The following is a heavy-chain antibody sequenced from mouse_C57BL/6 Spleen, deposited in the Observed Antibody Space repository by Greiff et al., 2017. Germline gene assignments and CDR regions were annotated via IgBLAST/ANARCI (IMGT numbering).Heavy chain of an antibody. CDR3: ARYASKGTSSWFAY. V-gene: IGHV1-63*01. CDR2: IYPGGGYT. CDR1: GYTFTNYW. Sequence: QVQLQQSGAELVRPGTSVKMSCKASGYTFTNYWIGWAKQRPGHGLEWIGDIYPGGGYTNYNEKFKGKATLTADKSSSTAYMQFSSLTSEDSAIYYCARYASKGTSSWFAYWGQGTLVTVSA. D-gene: IGHD2-5*01. J-gene: IGHJ3*01.